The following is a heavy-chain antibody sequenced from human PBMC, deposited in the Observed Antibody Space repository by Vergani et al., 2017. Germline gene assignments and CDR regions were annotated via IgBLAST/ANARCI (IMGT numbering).Heavy chain of an antibody. D-gene: IGHD6-19*01. CDR3: ARDQDLYSSGWYYSHYYYYGMDV. J-gene: IGHJ6*02. Sequence: QVQLVQSGAEVKKPGASVKVSCKASGYTFTGYYMHWVRQAPGQGLEWMGWINPNSGGTNYAQKFQGRVTMTRDTSISTAYMELSRLRSDDTAVYYCARDQDLYSSGWYYSHYYYYGMDVWGQGTTVTVSS. CDR1: GYTFTGYY. V-gene: IGHV1-2*02. CDR2: INPNSGGT.